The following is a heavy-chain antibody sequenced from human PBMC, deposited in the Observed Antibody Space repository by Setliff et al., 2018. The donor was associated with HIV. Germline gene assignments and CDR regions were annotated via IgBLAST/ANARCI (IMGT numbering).Heavy chain of an antibody. Sequence: GGSLRLSCAASGFTFSSYAMSWVRQAPGKGLECVSSISNGGGYTYYADSVKGRFTISRDKSKNTLYLQMNSLRTEDTAVYYCARVFQSYFFDFWGQGTLVTVSS. D-gene: IGHD3-3*01. CDR1: GFTFSSYA. CDR2: ISNGGGYT. V-gene: IGHV3-23*01. CDR3: ARVFQSYFFDF. J-gene: IGHJ4*02.